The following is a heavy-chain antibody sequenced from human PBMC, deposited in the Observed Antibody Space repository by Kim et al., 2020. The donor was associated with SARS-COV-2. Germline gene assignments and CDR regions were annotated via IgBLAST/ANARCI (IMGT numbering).Heavy chain of an antibody. CDR1: GFTFSNAW. Sequence: GGSLRLSCAASGFTFSNAWMSWVRQAPGKGLEWVGRIKSKTDGGTTDYAAPVKGRFTISRDDSKNTLYLQMNSLKTEDTAVYYCIWFGELGGYYYYYGMDVWGQGTTVTVSS. CDR3: IWFGELGGYYYYYGMDV. V-gene: IGHV3-15*01. D-gene: IGHD3-10*01. J-gene: IGHJ6*02. CDR2: IKSKTDGGTT.